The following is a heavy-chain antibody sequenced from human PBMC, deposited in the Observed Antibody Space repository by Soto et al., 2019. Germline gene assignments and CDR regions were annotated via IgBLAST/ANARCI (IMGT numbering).Heavy chain of an antibody. CDR2: IYSGGST. Sequence: EVQLVESGGGLIQPGGSLRLSCAASGFTVSSNYMSWVRQAPGKGLEWVSVIYSGGSTYYADSVKGRFTISRDNSKNTRYLHRHSVRAEDTAVNYCARVAVGRGLRYNWFDPWGQGTLVTVSS. V-gene: IGHV3-53*01. D-gene: IGHD4-17*01. CDR3: ARVAVGRGLRYNWFDP. CDR1: GFTVSSNY. J-gene: IGHJ5*02.